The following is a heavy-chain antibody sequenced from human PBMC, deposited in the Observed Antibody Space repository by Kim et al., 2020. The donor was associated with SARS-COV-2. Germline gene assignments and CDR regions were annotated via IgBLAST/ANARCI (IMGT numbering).Heavy chain of an antibody. V-gene: IGHV1-3*01. Sequence: ASVKVSCKTSGHTFTRDSIHWVRQAPGQRLEWMGGIDCGNGNTIYSQKFQGRVTLSTDTSASTAYMELSSLRSEDSAVYFCLGGYYFDYWGQGTLVTVPS. J-gene: IGHJ4*02. CDR3: LGGYYFDY. CDR1: GHTFTRDS. D-gene: IGHD2-15*01. CDR2: IDCGNGNT.